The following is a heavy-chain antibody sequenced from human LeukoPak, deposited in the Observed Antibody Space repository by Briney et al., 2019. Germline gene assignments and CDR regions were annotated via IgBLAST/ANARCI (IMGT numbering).Heavy chain of an antibody. CDR1: GYTFTNNY. CDR2: IYPRDGST. CDR3: ARDQEGFDY. Sequence: ASVKASCKASGYTFTNNYLHWVRQAPGQGLEWMGMIYPRDGSTSYAQNFQGRVTVTRDTSTTTVHMELRGLRSEDTAVYYCARDQEGFDYWGQGTVVTVSS. V-gene: IGHV1-46*01. J-gene: IGHJ4*02.